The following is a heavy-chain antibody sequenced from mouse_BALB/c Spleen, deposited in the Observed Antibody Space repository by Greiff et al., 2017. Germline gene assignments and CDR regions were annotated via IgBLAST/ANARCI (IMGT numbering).Heavy chain of an antibody. CDR3: ARWPYDYDEYYLDY. CDR2: IYPGSGST. V-gene: IGHV1-55*01. J-gene: IGHJ2*01. CDR1: GYNFTSYW. Sequence: QVQLQQPGAELVKPGTSVKLSCKASGYNFTSYWINWVKLRPGQGLEWIGAIYPGSGSTNYNEKFKSKATLTVDTSSSTAYMQLSSLASEDSALYYCARWPYDYDEYYLDYWGQGTTLTVSS. D-gene: IGHD2-4*01.